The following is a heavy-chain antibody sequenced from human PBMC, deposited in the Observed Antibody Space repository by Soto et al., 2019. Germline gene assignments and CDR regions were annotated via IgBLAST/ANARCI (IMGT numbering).Heavy chain of an antibody. CDR2: INPSGGST. J-gene: IGHJ6*02. D-gene: IGHD3-10*01. CDR3: ARVRRAGSYYSGGDYYYGMDV. CDR1: GYTFTSYY. V-gene: IGHV1-46*01. Sequence: ASVKVSCKASGYTFTSYYMHWVRQAPGQGLEWMGIINPSGGSTSYAQKFQGRVTMTRDTSTSTVYMELSSLRSEDTAVYYCARVRRAGSYYSGGDYYYGMDVWGQGTTVTVSS.